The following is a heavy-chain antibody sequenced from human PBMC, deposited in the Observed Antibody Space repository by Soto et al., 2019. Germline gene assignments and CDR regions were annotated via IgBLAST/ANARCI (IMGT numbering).Heavy chain of an antibody. CDR2: ISAYKGTT. CDR1: GYTFTSYG. D-gene: IGHD6-13*01. Sequence: QVQLVQSGAEVKKPGASVKVSCKASGYTFTSYGISWVRQAPGQGLEWMGWISAYKGTTNYAQKLKGRVTMTTDTPTSTAYMELRSLRSDGTAVYYCARALRIAAAGTFDYWGQGTLVTVSS. J-gene: IGHJ4*02. CDR3: ARALRIAAAGTFDY. V-gene: IGHV1-18*01.